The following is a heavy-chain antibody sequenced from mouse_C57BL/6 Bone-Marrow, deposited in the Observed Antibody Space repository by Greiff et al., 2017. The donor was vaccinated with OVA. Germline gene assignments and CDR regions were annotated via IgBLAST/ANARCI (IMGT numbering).Heavy chain of an antibody. V-gene: IGHV1-64*01. CDR1: GYTFTSYW. CDR3: ARAGAFITTVVAKGFAY. Sequence: VQLQQPGAELVKPGASVKLSCKASGYTFTSYWMHWVKQRPGQGLEWIGMIHPNSGSTNYNEKFKSKATLTVDKSSSTAYMQLSSLTSEDSAVYYCARAGAFITTVVAKGFAYWGQGTLVTVSA. D-gene: IGHD1-1*01. CDR2: IHPNSGST. J-gene: IGHJ3*01.